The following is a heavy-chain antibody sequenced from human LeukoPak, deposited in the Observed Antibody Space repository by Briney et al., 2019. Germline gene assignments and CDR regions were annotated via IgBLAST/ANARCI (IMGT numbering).Heavy chain of an antibody. V-gene: IGHV4-34*08. CDR3: AGGYCTNGVCSRSGMDV. Sequence: GSLRLSCAASGFTFSSYSMNWVRQPPGKGLEWIGEINHSGSTNYNPSLKSRVTISIDTSKNQFSLKLSSVTAADTAVYYCAGGYCTNGVCSRSGMDVWGQGTTVTVSS. J-gene: IGHJ6*02. CDR2: INHSGST. D-gene: IGHD2-8*01. CDR1: GFTFSSYS.